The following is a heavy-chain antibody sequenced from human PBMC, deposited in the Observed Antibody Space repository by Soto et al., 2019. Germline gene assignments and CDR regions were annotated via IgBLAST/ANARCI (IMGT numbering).Heavy chain of an antibody. D-gene: IGHD4-17*01. CDR3: ARDPSYGDYSYYGMDV. V-gene: IGHV4-31*03. CDR1: GGSINSGGYY. J-gene: IGHJ6*02. CDR2: IYYSGKT. Sequence: QVQLQESGPGLVKPSQTLSLTCTVSGGSINSGGYYWSWIRQHPGKGLEWIGSIYYSGKTYYSPSLQSRVTISVDTSKNPFSLRLSSLTAADTAVYYCARDPSYGDYSYYGMDVWGQGTTVTVSS.